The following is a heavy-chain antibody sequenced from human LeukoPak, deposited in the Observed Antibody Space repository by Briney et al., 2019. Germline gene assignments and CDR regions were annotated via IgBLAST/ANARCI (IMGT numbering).Heavy chain of an antibody. CDR1: GFAFSTHS. CDR2: ISGSSNYI. J-gene: IGHJ4*02. V-gene: IGHV3-21*01. Sequence: GGSLRLSCAASGFAFSTHSMYWVRQAPGKGLEWVSSISGSSNYIYYADSVKGRFTISRDNAKNSLYLQMNSLRAEDTAVYYCARSMVRGVTFDYWGQGTLVTVSS. CDR3: ARSMVRGVTFDY. D-gene: IGHD3-10*01.